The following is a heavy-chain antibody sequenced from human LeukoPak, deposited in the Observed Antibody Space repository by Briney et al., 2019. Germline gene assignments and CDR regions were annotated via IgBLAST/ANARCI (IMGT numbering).Heavy chain of an antibody. CDR2: IRSDGRNK. V-gene: IGHV3-30*02. CDR1: GFTFSSYG. Sequence: PGGSLRLSCAASGFTFSSYGMQFSSYGMNWVRQAPGQGLEWVAFIRSDGRNKYYADSVKGRFIISRDNTKNMLYLQMNSLRAEDTAVYYCAKLKINYYYYMDVWGKGTTVIVSS. CDR3: AKLKINYYYYMDV. D-gene: IGHD3-16*01. J-gene: IGHJ6*03.